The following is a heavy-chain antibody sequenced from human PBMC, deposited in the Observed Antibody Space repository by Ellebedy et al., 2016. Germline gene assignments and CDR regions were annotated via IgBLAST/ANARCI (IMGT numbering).Heavy chain of an antibody. CDR1: GYTFTSYY. CDR2: INPSGGST. J-gene: IGHJ4*02. Sequence: ASVKVSCXASGYTFTSYYMHWVRQAPGQGLEWMGIINPSGGSTSYAQKFQGRVTITADESTSTAYMELSSLRSEDTAVYYCARESLIRAAGTYVGFDYWGQGTLVTVSS. D-gene: IGHD6-13*01. CDR3: ARESLIRAAGTYVGFDY. V-gene: IGHV1-46*01.